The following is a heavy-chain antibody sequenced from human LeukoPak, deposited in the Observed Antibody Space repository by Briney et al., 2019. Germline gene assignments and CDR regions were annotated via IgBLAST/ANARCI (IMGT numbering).Heavy chain of an antibody. V-gene: IGHV3-48*01. CDR1: GFTFSSYS. Sequence: QPGGSLRLSCAGSGFTFSSYSMNWVRQAPGKGLEWVSYISSSSSTIYYADSVKGRFTISRDNAKNSLYLQMNSLRAEDTAVYYCAREEWFDAFDIWGQGTMVTVSS. D-gene: IGHD3-3*01. CDR3: AREEWFDAFDI. J-gene: IGHJ3*02. CDR2: ISSSSSTI.